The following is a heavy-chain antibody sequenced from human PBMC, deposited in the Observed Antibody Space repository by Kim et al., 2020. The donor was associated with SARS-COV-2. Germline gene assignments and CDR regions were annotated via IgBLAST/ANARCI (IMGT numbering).Heavy chain of an antibody. V-gene: IGHV4-34*01. J-gene: IGHJ4*02. CDR3: ARGGYGYSFDY. CDR1: GGSFSGYY. CDR2: INHSGST. D-gene: IGHD5-18*01. Sequence: SETLSLTCAVYGGSFSGYYWSWIRQPPGKGLEWIGEINHSGSTNYNPSLKSRVTISVDTSKNQFSLKLSSVTAADTAVYYCARGGYGYSFDYWGQGTLVT.